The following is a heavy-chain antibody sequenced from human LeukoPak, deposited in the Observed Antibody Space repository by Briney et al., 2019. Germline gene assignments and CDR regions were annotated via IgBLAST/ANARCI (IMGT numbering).Heavy chain of an antibody. CDR2: IIPIFGPP. V-gene: IGHV1-69*13. Sequence: VASVKVSCKASGYTFTSYGISWVRQAPGQGLEWLGGIIPIFGPPNTAQKFQGRVTITADESTSTVHMELSSLTSEDTAMYYCARDRSSGTFDSFGIWGPGTMVTVSS. CDR1: GYTFTSYG. J-gene: IGHJ3*02. D-gene: IGHD1-26*01. CDR3: ARDRSSGTFDSFGI.